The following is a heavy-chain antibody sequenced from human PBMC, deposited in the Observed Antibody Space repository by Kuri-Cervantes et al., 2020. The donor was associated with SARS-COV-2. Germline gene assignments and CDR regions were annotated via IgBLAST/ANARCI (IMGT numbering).Heavy chain of an antibody. Sequence: ASVKVSCKASGGTFSSYAISWVRQAPGQGLEWMGWISAYNGNTNYAQKFQGRVTMTTDRSTTTAYMELRSLRSDDTAMYYCVRDIIVVVPGALYMDVWGKGTTVTVSS. D-gene: IGHD2-2*01. CDR1: GGTFSSYA. V-gene: IGHV1-18*01. CDR3: VRDIIVVVPGALYMDV. CDR2: ISAYNGNT. J-gene: IGHJ6*03.